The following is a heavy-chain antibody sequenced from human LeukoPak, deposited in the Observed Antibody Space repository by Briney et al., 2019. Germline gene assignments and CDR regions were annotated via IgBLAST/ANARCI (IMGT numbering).Heavy chain of an antibody. D-gene: IGHD2-2*03. Sequence: ASVKVSCKASGYTFTGYYMHWVRQAPGQGLEWMGWINPNSGGTNYAQKLQGRVTMTTETSTSTAYMELRSLRSDDTAVYYCARGDGYCSSTSCSDFDYWGQGTLVTVSS. CDR2: INPNSGGT. V-gene: IGHV1-2*02. CDR3: ARGDGYCSSTSCSDFDY. CDR1: GYTFTGYY. J-gene: IGHJ4*02.